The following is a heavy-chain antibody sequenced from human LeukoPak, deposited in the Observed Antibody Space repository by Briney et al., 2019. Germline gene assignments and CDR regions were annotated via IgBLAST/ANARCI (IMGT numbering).Heavy chain of an antibody. CDR3: ARLGQLRDAFDI. V-gene: IGHV3-13*03. CDR1: GFTFSNND. D-gene: IGHD6-13*01. J-gene: IGHJ3*02. CDR2: IGTAGDT. Sequence: GGSLRLSCAACGFTFSNNDMHWVRQATGKGLEWVSTIGTAGDTYYPGSVKGQFTISRERAKNSMYLQMNSLRAEDTAVYYCARLGQLRDAFDIWGQGTMVTVSS.